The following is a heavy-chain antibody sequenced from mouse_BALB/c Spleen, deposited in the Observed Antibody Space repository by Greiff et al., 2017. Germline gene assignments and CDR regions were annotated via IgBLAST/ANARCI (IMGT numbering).Heavy chain of an antibody. CDR1: GYTFTSYY. V-gene: IGHV1S56*01. J-gene: IGHJ4*01. CDR3: ARAIGDYYAMDY. D-gene: IGHD3-1*01. CDR2: IYPGNVNT. Sequence: QVQLKQSGAELASPGASVRISCTASGYTFTSYYIHWVKQRPGQGLEWIGWIYPGNVNTKYNEKFKGKATLTADKSSSTAYMQLSSLTSEDSAVYFCARAIGDYYAMDYWGQGTSVTVSS.